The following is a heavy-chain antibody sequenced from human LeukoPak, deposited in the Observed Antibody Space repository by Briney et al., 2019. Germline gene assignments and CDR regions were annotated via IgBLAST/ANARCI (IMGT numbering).Heavy chain of an antibody. CDR1: GFTFSDSY. V-gene: IGHV3-73*01. CDR3: TRQNCTGESRSYVDC. J-gene: IGHJ4*02. CDR2: IRTKTKNYAA. D-gene: IGHD2-8*02. Sequence: PGGSLRLSCAASGFTFSDSYMHWVRQASGKGLEWVGLIRTKTKNYAATYAESVKGRFTISRDDSKNTAYLQMNSLKMEDTAVYYCTRQNCTGESRSYVDCWGQGTPASVST.